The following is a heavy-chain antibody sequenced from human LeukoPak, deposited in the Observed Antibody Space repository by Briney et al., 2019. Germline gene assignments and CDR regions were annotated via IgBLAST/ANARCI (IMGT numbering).Heavy chain of an antibody. J-gene: IGHJ4*02. CDR3: ARRDAFSLGFFDY. CDR1: GFTFSSYD. V-gene: IGHV3-13*01. CDR2: IGTAGDT. D-gene: IGHD5-24*01. Sequence: GGSLRLSCAASGFTFSSYDMHWVRQATGKGLEWVSAIGTAGDTYYPGSVKGRFTISRENAKNSLYLQMTSLRAEDTAVYYCARRDAFSLGFFDYWGQGTLVTVSS.